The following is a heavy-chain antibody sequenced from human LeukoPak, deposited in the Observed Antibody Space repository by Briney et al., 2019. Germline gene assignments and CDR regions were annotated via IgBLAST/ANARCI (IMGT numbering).Heavy chain of an antibody. CDR2: ISGSGGST. D-gene: IGHD6-19*01. Sequence: GGSLRLSCAASGFTFNSYAMSWVRQAPGKGLEWVSAISGSGGSTYYADSVKGRYTISRDNSKNTLYLQMNSLRAEDTAVYYCSKASGIAVAGSLKDYWGQGTLVTVSS. V-gene: IGHV3-23*01. CDR3: SKASGIAVAGSLKDY. J-gene: IGHJ4*02. CDR1: GFTFNSYA.